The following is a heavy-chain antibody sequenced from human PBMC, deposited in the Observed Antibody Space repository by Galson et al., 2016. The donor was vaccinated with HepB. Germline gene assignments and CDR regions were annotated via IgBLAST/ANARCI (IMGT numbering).Heavy chain of an antibody. J-gene: IGHJ6*02. Sequence: SETLSLTCTVSGASISGSIYYWGWIRQPPGKGLEWIGSIYYSGTTYYNPSLKSRVTISVDTSKNQFSLKLSSVTAADTAMYYCTRPQDYDFWSGYYPPYDMDVWGQGTTVTVSS. CDR3: TRPQDYDFWSGYYPPYDMDV. CDR1: GASISGSIYY. CDR2: IYYSGTT. D-gene: IGHD3-3*01. V-gene: IGHV4-39*01.